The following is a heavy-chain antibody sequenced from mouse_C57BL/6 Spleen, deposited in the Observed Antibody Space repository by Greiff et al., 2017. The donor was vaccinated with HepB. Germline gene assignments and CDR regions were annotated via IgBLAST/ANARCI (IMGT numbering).Heavy chain of an antibody. CDR1: GYTFTSYW. V-gene: IGHV1-50*01. CDR2: IDPSDSYT. D-gene: IGHD1-1*01. CDR3: ARWGYYGSRGAMDY. Sequence: QVQLQQPGAELVKPGASVKLSCKASGYTFTSYWMQWVKQRPGQGLEWIGEIDPSDSYTNYNQKFKGKATLTVDTSSSTAYMQLSSLTSEDSAVYYCARWGYYGSRGAMDYWGQGTSVTVSS. J-gene: IGHJ4*01.